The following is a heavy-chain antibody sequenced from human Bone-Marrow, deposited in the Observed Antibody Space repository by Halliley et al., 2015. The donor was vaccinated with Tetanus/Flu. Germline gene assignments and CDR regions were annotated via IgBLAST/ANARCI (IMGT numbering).Heavy chain of an antibody. D-gene: IGHD4-17*01. J-gene: IGHJ4*02. CDR1: GFTLGNSD. CDR3: AETFSVNS. Sequence: QLVQSGGGLVQPGGSLRLSCAASGFTLGNSDMNWVRQTPGKGLEWVSYISSSGSRIEYADSVKGRFTISRDNARNSLYLQMHSLRVEDTAVYYCAETFSVNSWGQGTLVTVSS. V-gene: IGHV3-48*03. CDR2: ISSSGSRI.